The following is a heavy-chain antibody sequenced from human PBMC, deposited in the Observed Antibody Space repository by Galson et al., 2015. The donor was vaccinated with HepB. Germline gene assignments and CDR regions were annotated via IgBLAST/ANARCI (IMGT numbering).Heavy chain of an antibody. V-gene: IGHV3-48*01. CDR3: ARTIDV. J-gene: IGHJ3*01. CDR2: ISSSSTTV. CDR1: GFTFSSYN. Sequence: SLRLSCAASGFTFSSYNMNWVRQAPGKGLEWISYISSSSTTVSYADSVKGRFTISRDNARNSLYLHMNSLRADDTAVYYCARTIDVWGQGTMVTVSS.